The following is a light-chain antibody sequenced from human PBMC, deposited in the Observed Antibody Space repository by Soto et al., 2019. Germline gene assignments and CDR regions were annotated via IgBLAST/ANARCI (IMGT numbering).Light chain of an antibody. CDR3: QQHNSYPWT. CDR2: KAS. V-gene: IGKV1-5*03. Sequence: DIQMTQSPSSLSASVGDRVTITCRASQSISSWLAWYQQNPGKAPKLLIHKASSLESGVPSRFSGSGSGTEFTLTISSLQPDDFATYYCQQHNSYPWTFGQGTKVEIK. J-gene: IGKJ1*01. CDR1: QSISSW.